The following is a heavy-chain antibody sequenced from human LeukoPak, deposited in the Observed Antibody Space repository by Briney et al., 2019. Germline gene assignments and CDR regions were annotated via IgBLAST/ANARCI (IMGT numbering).Heavy chain of an antibody. CDR2: INHSGST. D-gene: IGHD6-6*01. Sequence: SETLSLTCAVYGGSFSGYYWSWIRQPPGKGLEWIGEINHSGSTNYNPSLKSRVTISVDTSKNQFSLKLSSVTAADTAVYYCARHGPLAARRYYYYYMDVWGKGTTVTVSS. V-gene: IGHV4-34*01. CDR3: ARHGPLAARRYYYYYMDV. J-gene: IGHJ6*03. CDR1: GGSFSGYY.